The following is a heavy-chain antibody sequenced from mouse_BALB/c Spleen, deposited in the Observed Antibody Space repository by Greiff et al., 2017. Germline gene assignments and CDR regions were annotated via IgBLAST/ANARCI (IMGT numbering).Heavy chain of an antibody. CDR2: ISSGGGST. CDR1: GFAFSSYD. J-gene: IGHJ2*01. Sequence: EVKLVESGGGLVKLGGSLKLSCAASGFAFSSYDMSWVRQTPEKRLEWVAYISSGGGSTYYPDTVKGRFTISRDNAKNTLYLQMSSLKSEDTAMYYCARLRPFDYWGQGTTLTVSS. D-gene: IGHD1-2*01. V-gene: IGHV5-12-1*01. CDR3: ARLRPFDY.